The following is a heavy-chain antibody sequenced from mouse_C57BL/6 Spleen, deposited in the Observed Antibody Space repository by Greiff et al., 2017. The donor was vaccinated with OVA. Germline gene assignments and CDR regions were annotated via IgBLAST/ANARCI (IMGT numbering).Heavy chain of an antibody. Sequence: VQLQQSGAELARPGASVKLSCKASGYTFTSYGISWVKQRTGQGLEWIGEIYPRSGNTYYNEKFKGKATLTADKSSSTAYMELRSLTSEDSAVYFCARKITTVPRGYFDVWGTGTTLTVSS. CDR3: ARKITTVPRGYFDV. J-gene: IGHJ1*03. D-gene: IGHD1-1*01. V-gene: IGHV1-81*01. CDR1: GYTFTSYG. CDR2: IYPRSGNT.